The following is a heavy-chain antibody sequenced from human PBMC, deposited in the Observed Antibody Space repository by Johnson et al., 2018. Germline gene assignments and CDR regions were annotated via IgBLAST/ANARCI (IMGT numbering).Heavy chain of an antibody. CDR2: ISSSSRTI. V-gene: IGHV3-48*01. CDR3: ARVTTDFYDSSGYGFQH. J-gene: IGHJ1*01. D-gene: IGHD3-22*01. Sequence: VQLVQSGGGLVQPGGSLRLSCEATGLSFSSYSLNWVRQAPGKGLEWISYISSSSRTIYYADSVKGRFTISRDDAKNSLYLEMNSLGAEDTAVYYWARVTTDFYDSSGYGFQHWGQGTLVTVSS. CDR1: GLSFSSYS.